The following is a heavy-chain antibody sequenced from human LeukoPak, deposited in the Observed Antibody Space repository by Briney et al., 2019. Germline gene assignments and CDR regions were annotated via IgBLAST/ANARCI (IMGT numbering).Heavy chain of an antibody. D-gene: IGHD3-10*01. J-gene: IGHJ4*02. Sequence: SVKVSCNASGGTFSSYAISWVRQAPGQGLEWMGGIIPIFGTANYAQKFQGRVTITTDESTSTAYMELSSLRSEDTAVYYCARHTITMVRGVSFDYWGQGTLVTVSS. CDR3: ARHTITMVRGVSFDY. CDR1: GGTFSSYA. V-gene: IGHV1-69*05. CDR2: IIPIFGTA.